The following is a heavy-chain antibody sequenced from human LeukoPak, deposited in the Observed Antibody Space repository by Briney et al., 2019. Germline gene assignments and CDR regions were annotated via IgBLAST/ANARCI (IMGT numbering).Heavy chain of an antibody. V-gene: IGHV3-7*05. CDR1: GFTFTSYW. D-gene: IGHD4-17*01. CDR3: ARDPTVTNFHDAFDI. Sequence: GGFLRLSCAASGFTFTSYWMSWVRQAPGKGLEWVATIKQDGSQKEYVDSVKGRFTISRDNAKNSLYLQMNSLRAEDTAVYYCARDPTVTNFHDAFDIWGQGTMVTVSS. CDR2: IKQDGSQK. J-gene: IGHJ3*02.